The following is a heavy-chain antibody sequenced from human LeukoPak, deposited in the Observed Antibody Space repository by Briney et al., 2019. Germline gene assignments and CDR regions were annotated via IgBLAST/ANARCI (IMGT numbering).Heavy chain of an antibody. V-gene: IGHV1-8*01. CDR1: GYTFTSYD. CDR3: ARGLLWFGELLH. CDR2: MNPNSGNT. J-gene: IGHJ6*02. D-gene: IGHD3-10*01. Sequence: ASVNVSCKASGYTFTSYDMNWVGQATGQGREWMGWMNPNSGNTGYAQKFQGRVTMTRNTTISTSYMELSSLRSEDTAVYYCARGLLWFGELLHWGQGTTVTVSS.